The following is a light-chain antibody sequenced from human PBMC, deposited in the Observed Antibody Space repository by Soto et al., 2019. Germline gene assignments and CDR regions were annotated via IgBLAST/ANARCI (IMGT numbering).Light chain of an antibody. J-gene: IGKJ1*01. CDR3: QQYGSSPA. Sequence: EIVLTQSPGTLSLSPGERATLSCRASQSGSSSYLAWYQQKPGQAPRHLIYGASSRANGIPDRFSGSGSGTDFTLTISRLEPEDFAVYYCQQYGSSPAFGQRTKVEIK. CDR2: GAS. V-gene: IGKV3-20*01. CDR1: QSGSSSY.